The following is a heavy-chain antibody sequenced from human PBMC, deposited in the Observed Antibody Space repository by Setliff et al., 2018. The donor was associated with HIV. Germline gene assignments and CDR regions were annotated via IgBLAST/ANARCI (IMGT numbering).Heavy chain of an antibody. D-gene: IGHD4-17*01. J-gene: IGHJ4*02. CDR1: GYPFTSYG. CDR3: ARDDYGDYVGDY. V-gene: IGHV1-18*01. Sequence: ASVKVSCKASGYPFTSYGLCWVRQAPGQGLEWMGWISAYNGNTNYAQKLQGRVTMTTDTSTSTAYMELRSLRSDDSAVYYCARDDYGDYVGDYWGQGTLVTVSS. CDR2: ISAYNGNT.